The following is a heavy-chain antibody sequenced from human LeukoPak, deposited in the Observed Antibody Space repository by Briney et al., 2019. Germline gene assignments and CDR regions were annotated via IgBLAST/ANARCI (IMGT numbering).Heavy chain of an antibody. V-gene: IGHV3-23*01. J-gene: IGHJ4*02. CDR1: GFTFSSYA. CDR2: ISGSGGST. Sequence: GGSLRLSCAASGFTFSSYAMSWVRQAPGKGLEWVSAISGSGGSTYYADSVKGRFTISRDNSKNTLYLQMNSLKTEDTAVYYCARVGHYYDSSGYPNPAVDYWGQGTLVTVSS. D-gene: IGHD3-22*01. CDR3: ARVGHYYDSSGYPNPAVDY.